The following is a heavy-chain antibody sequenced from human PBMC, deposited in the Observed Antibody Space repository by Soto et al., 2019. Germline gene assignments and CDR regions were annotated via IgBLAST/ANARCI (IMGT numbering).Heavy chain of an antibody. V-gene: IGHV3-23*01. Sequence: PGGSLRLSCAASGLTFSRYAMNWVRQAPGKGLEWVSVISGSGGTRYYADSVKGRFTISRDNSKNTLYLQMNSLRAEETAVYYCAKEGDLIGYNYGSCFDYWGQGTLVTVSS. CDR3: AKEGDLIGYNYGSCFDY. CDR2: ISGSGGTR. D-gene: IGHD5-18*01. CDR1: GLTFSRYA. J-gene: IGHJ4*02.